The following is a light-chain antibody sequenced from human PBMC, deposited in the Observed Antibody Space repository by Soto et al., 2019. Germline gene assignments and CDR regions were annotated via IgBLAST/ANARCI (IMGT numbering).Light chain of an antibody. J-gene: IGLJ1*01. CDR2: DVS. CDR3: CSYAGSYTFSYV. CDR1: SSDVGGYNY. V-gene: IGLV2-11*01. Sequence: QSALTQPRSVSGSPGQSVTISCTGTSSDVGGYNYVSWYQQHPGKAPKLMIYDVSKRPSGVPDRFSGSKSGNTASLTISGLQAEDEADYYCCSYAGSYTFSYVXGTGTKVTVL.